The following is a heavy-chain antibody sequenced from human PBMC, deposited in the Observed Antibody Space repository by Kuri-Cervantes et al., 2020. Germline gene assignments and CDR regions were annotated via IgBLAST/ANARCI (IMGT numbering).Heavy chain of an antibody. Sequence: LRLSCGVSGGSISSGGYSWSWIRQPPGKGLEWIGYMYHSWSTYYNPSLKSRVTVSVDRSKNQFSLKLSSVTAADTAVYYCARSYYDILTGYYNDAFDMWGQGTMVTVSS. V-gene: IGHV4-30-2*01. CDR1: GGSISSGGYS. D-gene: IGHD3-9*01. CDR2: MYHSWST. J-gene: IGHJ3*02. CDR3: ARSYYDILTGYYNDAFDM.